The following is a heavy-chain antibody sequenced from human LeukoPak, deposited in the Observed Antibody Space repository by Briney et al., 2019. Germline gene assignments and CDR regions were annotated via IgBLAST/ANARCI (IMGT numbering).Heavy chain of an antibody. CDR1: GFTFSSYA. CDR2: ISYDGSNK. Sequence: GGSLRLSCAASGFTFSSYAMHWVRQAPGKGLEWVAVISYDGSNKYYADSVKGRFTISRDNSKNTLYLQMNSLRAEDTAVYYCARELFLYYDSGGYGWGQGTLVTVSS. V-gene: IGHV3-30-3*01. D-gene: IGHD3-22*01. CDR3: ARELFLYYDSGGYG. J-gene: IGHJ4*02.